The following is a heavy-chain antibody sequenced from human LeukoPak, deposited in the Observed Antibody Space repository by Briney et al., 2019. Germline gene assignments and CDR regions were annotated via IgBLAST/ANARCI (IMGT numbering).Heavy chain of an antibody. Sequence: SETLSLTCTVFGGSISGYYWSWIRQSPGKALEWFGYIYFGGSTHYNPSLKSRVTMSADTSKNQFSLKLSSMTAADTAVYYCARVSSVGSYWSDFEYWGPGTLVTVSS. D-gene: IGHD1-26*01. CDR3: ARVSSVGSYWSDFEY. V-gene: IGHV4-59*01. CDR2: IYFGGST. J-gene: IGHJ4*02. CDR1: GGSISGYY.